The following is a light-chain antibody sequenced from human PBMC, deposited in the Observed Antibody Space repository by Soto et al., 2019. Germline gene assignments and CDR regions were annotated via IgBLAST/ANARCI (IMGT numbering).Light chain of an antibody. J-gene: IGKJ3*01. Sequence: EIVLTQSPGTLSLSPGERATLSCRASQSISSNYLAWYQQRPGQTPRLLIYGASSRGAGIPDRFSGSGSGTDFTLTINRLEPEDFAVYYGHHYNMSPIFTFGPGTAVDLK. CDR2: GAS. V-gene: IGKV3-20*01. CDR1: QSISSNY. CDR3: HHYNMSPIFT.